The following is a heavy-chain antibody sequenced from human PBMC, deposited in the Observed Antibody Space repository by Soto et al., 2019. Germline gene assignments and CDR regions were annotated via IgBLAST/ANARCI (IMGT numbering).Heavy chain of an antibody. CDR3: ARDPGIPGRYWYFDL. Sequence: QVLLVQSGAEVKKPGASVKVSCKASGYKFTDYYIHWVRQAPGQGLEWMGWVNPKRGDAVYAQKFQAWCTMTRDTATTAAYLEVIRLKSDATAIYYCARDPGIPGRYWYFDLWGRGTLVTVSS. CDR1: GYKFTDYY. D-gene: IGHD1-20*01. J-gene: IGHJ2*01. V-gene: IGHV1-2*04. CDR2: VNPKRGDA.